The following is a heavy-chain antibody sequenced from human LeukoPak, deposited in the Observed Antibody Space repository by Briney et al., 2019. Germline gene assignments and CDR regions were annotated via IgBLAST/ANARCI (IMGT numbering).Heavy chain of an antibody. CDR2: IIPIFGTA. CDR1: GGTFSSYA. Sequence: ASVKVSCKASGGTFSSYAISWVRQAPGQGLEWMGGIIPIFGTANYAQKFQGRVTITADESTSTAYMEPSSLRSEDTAVYYCSCGATVADYWGQGTLVTVSS. J-gene: IGHJ4*02. D-gene: IGHD4-17*01. V-gene: IGHV1-69*01. CDR3: SCGATVADY.